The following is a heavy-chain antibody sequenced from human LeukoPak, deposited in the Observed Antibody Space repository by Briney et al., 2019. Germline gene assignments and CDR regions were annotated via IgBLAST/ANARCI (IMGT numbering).Heavy chain of an antibody. CDR1: GYTFTSYY. J-gene: IGHJ6*03. CDR2: INPSGRST. V-gene: IGHV1-46*01. D-gene: IGHD3-3*01. CDR3: ARGRVGVVILLNMDV. Sequence: ASVKVSCKASGYTFTSYYMHWVRQAPGQGLEWMGIINPSGRSTSYAQKFPGRVTMTRDTSTSTVYMELTSLRSEDTAVYYCARGRVGVVILLNMDVWGKGTTVTVSS.